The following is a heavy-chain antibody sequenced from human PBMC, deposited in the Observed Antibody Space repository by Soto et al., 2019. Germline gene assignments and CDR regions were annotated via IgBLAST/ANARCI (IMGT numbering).Heavy chain of an antibody. V-gene: IGHV3-7*01. CDR2: IKQDGSEK. CDR1: GFTFSSYW. J-gene: IGHJ4*02. CDR3: ASSALAAAGGAFDY. D-gene: IGHD6-13*01. Sequence: PGGSLRLSCAASGFTFSSYWMSWVRQAPGKGLEWVANIKQDGSEKYYVDSVKGRFTISRDNAKNSLYLQMNSLRAEDTAVYYCASSALAAAGGAFDYWGQGTLVTVSS.